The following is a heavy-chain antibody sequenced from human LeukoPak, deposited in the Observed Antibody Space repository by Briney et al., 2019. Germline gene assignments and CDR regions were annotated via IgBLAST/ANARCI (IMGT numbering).Heavy chain of an antibody. CDR3: ARLGALHDAFDV. CDR1: GGSISSYY. Sequence: PSETLSLTCTVSGGSISSYYWSWIRQPPGKGLEWIGNIHYSGSTKYNPSLKSRVTISVDTSKNQFSLRVASLTAADTAVYYCARLGALHDAFDVWGQGTLVTVSS. D-gene: IGHD3-16*01. V-gene: IGHV4-59*12. J-gene: IGHJ3*01. CDR2: IHYSGST.